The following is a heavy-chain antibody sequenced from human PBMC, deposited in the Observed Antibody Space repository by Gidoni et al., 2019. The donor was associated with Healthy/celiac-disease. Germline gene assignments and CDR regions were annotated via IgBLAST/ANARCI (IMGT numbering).Heavy chain of an antibody. CDR1: GYTVTRYH. CDR3: ARVYDSSGYYYYYGMDV. V-gene: IGHV1-2*02. CDR2: INPNSGGT. D-gene: IGHD3-22*01. J-gene: IGHJ6*02. Sequence: QVQLVQSGAEVKKPGAAVKVSCKAAGYTVTRYHMHWVRQDTGQGLEWRGWINPNSGGTNYAQKFQGRVTMTRDTSISTAYMELSRLRSDDTAVYYCARVYDSSGYYYYYGMDVWGQGTTVTVSS.